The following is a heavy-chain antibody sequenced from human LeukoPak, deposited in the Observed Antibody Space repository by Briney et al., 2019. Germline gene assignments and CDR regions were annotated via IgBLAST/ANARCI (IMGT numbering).Heavy chain of an antibody. CDR2: IKQDGSEK. V-gene: IGHV3-7*01. J-gene: IGHJ6*03. CDR3: ARGASGHSSNWNFPYYYYYMDV. Sequence: GGSLRLSCAASGFTVSSNYMNWVRQAPGKGLEWVANIKQDGSEKYYVDSVKGRFTISRDNAKNSLYLQMNSLRDDDTAMYYCARGASGHSSNWNFPYYYYYMDVWGKGTTVTISS. CDR1: GFTVSSNY. D-gene: IGHD1-1*01.